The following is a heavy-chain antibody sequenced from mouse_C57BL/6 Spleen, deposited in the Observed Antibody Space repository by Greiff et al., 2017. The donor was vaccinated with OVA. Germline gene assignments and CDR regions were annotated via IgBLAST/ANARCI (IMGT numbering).Heavy chain of an antibody. V-gene: IGHV2-9-1*01. CDR3: ARNSGVGHYAMDY. J-gene: IGHJ4*01. Sequence: VMLVESGPGLVAPSQSLSITCTVSGFSLTSYAISWVRQPPGKGLEWLGVIWTGGGTNYNSAFKSRLSISKDNSKSQVFLKMNSLQTDDTARYYCARNSGVGHYAMDYWGQGTSVTVSS. CDR1: GFSLTSYA. CDR2: IWTGGGT. D-gene: IGHD3-3*01.